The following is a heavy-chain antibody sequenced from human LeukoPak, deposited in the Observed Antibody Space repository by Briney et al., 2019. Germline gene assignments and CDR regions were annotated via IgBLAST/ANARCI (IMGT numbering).Heavy chain of an antibody. Sequence: SETLPLTCSVSGGSSSNYYWSWIRQPPGRGLEWIGYIYYSGSTNSNASLKSRVTIFVDPSKNQFSLRLSSVTAADTAVYYCARRRHYFDSSGYHDAFDIWGQGTMVTVSS. V-gene: IGHV4-59*08. CDR3: ARRRHYFDSSGYHDAFDI. CDR2: IYYSGST. D-gene: IGHD3-22*01. CDR1: GGSSSNYY. J-gene: IGHJ3*02.